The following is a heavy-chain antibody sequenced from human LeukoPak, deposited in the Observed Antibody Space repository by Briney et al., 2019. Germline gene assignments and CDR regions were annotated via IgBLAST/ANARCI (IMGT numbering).Heavy chain of an antibody. CDR1: GFTFSSYA. Sequence: GGSLRLSCAASGFTFSSYAMSWVRQAPGKGLEWVSALSGCGGSTYYADSVKGRFTISRDNSTNTLYLQMNSLRAEDTAVYYCAKVYPSRITMVRGVSYYFDYWGQRTLVTVSS. J-gene: IGHJ4*02. CDR2: LSGCGGST. V-gene: IGHV3-23*01. CDR3: AKVYPSRITMVRGVSYYFDY. D-gene: IGHD3-10*01.